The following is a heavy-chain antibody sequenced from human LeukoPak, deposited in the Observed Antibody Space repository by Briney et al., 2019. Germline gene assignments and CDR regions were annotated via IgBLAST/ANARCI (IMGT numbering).Heavy chain of an antibody. J-gene: IGHJ3*01. V-gene: IGHV3-7*01. Sequence: GGSLRLSCAASGFTFSNYWMSWIRQAPGTGLEWVANIKQDGSEEYYVASVTGRFTISRDNAKNSLFLQMNSLRVEDTAVYYYARPLFWGQGTMVTVSS. CDR1: GFTFSNYW. CDR2: IKQDGSEE. CDR3: ARPLF.